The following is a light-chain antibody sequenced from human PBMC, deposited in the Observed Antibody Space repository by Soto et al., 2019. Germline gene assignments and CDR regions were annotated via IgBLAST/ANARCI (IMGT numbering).Light chain of an antibody. Sequence: NFMLTQPHSVSESPGKTVTISCTRSSGSIASNYVQWYQQRPGSAPTTVIYEDNQRPSGVPDRFSGSIDSSSNSASLTISGLKNEDEADYYCQSYDSSMHVVVGGGTKLTVL. CDR1: SGSIASNY. J-gene: IGLJ2*01. CDR3: QSYDSSMHVV. V-gene: IGLV6-57*03. CDR2: EDN.